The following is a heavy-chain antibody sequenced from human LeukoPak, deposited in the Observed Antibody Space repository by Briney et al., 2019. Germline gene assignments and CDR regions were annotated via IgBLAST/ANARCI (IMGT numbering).Heavy chain of an antibody. V-gene: IGHV3-23*01. CDR1: GFTFSSYA. Sequence: GGSLRLSCAASGFTFSSYAMSWVRQAPGKGLEWVSAISGSGGSTYYADSVKGRFTISRDNSKNTLYLQMNSLRAEDTAVYYCAKDHGECSSTSCKLSGGYYFDYWSQGTLVTVSS. D-gene: IGHD2-2*01. CDR3: AKDHGECSSTSCKLSGGYYFDY. CDR2: ISGSGGST. J-gene: IGHJ4*02.